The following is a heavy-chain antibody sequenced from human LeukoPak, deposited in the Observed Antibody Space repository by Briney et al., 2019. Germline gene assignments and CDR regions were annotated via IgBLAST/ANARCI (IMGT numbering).Heavy chain of an antibody. CDR2: ISSSGGSK. CDR3: ARESPVPD. V-gene: IGHV3-48*03. J-gene: IGHJ4*02. CDR1: GFTFSNYD. Sequence: PGGSLRLSCAASGFTFSNYDMNWVRQAPGKGLEWASYISSSGGSKYYADSVKGRFTISRDNAKNSLYLQMNSLRGEDTAFYYCARESPVPDWGQGTLVTVSS. D-gene: IGHD6-19*01.